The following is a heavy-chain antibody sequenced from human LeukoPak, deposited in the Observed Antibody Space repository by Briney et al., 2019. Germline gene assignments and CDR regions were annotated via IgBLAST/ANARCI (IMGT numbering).Heavy chain of an antibody. CDR2: INHSGST. J-gene: IGHJ4*02. CDR3: ARGRIGNSWSGYYAFDY. V-gene: IGHV4-34*01. CDR1: GGSFSGYY. Sequence: SETLSLTCAVYGGSFSGYYWSWIRQPPGKGLEWVGEINHSGSTNYNPSLKSRVTISVDTSKNQFSLKLSSVTAADTAVYYCARGRIGNSWSGYYAFDYWGQGTLVTVSS. D-gene: IGHD3-3*01.